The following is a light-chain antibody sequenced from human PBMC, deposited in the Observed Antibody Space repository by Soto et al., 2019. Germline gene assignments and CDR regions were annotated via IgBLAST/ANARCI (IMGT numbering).Light chain of an antibody. CDR2: GAS. V-gene: IGKV3-15*01. CDR3: QQFGTSPFT. CDR1: QTVSRS. J-gene: IGKJ3*01. Sequence: EVVLRQSPATLSVSPGERATLSCRASQTVSRSLAWYQQRPGQAPRLLIYGASTRATGVSDRFSGSGSGTDFTLTISSLQSEDFAVYFCQQFGTSPFTFGPGTKVEIK.